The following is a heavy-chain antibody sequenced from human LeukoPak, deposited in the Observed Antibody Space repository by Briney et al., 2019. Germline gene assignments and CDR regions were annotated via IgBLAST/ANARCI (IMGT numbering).Heavy chain of an antibody. J-gene: IGHJ4*02. CDR2: IYTSGST. Sequence: SETLSLTCTVSGGSIRSGSYYWSWIRQPAGKGLEWIGRIYTSGSTNYNPSLKSRVTISVDTSKNQFSLKLSSVTAADTAVYYCATEDYGDYSFSGYWGQGTLVTVSS. CDR3: ATEDYGDYSFSGY. D-gene: IGHD4-17*01. CDR1: GGSIRSGSYY. V-gene: IGHV4-61*02.